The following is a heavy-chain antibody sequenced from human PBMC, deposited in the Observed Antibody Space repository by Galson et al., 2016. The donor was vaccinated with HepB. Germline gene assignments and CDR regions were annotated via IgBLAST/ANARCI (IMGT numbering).Heavy chain of an antibody. J-gene: IGHJ4*02. CDR2: INHIGST. CDR3: VAGYSSSWTGVDY. D-gene: IGHD6-13*01. V-gene: IGHV4-34*01. Sequence: ETLSLTCDVYGGSFSDYYWSWIRQPPGKGLEWIGEINHIGSTNYNPSLKSRVTISIDTSKNQFSLKLSSVTAADTAVYYCVAGYSSSWTGVDYWGQGTLVTVSS. CDR1: GGSFSDYY.